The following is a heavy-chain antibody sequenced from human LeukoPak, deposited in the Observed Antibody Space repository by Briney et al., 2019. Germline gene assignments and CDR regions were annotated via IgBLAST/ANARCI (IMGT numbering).Heavy chain of an antibody. V-gene: IGHV4-59*01. CDR2: IYYSGDT. Sequence: SETLSLTCTVSGGSISTYHWSWIRQSPGKGLEWIGYIYYSGDTNYNPSLKSRVIISTDTSKNQLSLMVRSVTAADTAVYYCARDKGYSYGNYFDYWGQGTLVTASS. CDR1: GGSISTYH. D-gene: IGHD5-18*01. CDR3: ARDKGYSYGNYFDY. J-gene: IGHJ4*02.